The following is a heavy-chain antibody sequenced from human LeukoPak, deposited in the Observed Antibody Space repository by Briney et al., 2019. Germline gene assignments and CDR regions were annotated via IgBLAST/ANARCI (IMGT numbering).Heavy chain of an antibody. CDR3: ARQPESVSNWFDP. V-gene: IGHV4-39*01. Sequence: SETLSLTCTVSGGSISSRSYYWSWIRQPPGKGLEWIGSIYYSGSTYYNPSLKSRVTISVDTSKNQFSLKLNSVTAADTAVYYCARQPESVSNWFDPWGQGTLVTVSS. CDR2: IYYSGST. CDR1: GGSISSRSYY. J-gene: IGHJ5*02. D-gene: IGHD6-19*01.